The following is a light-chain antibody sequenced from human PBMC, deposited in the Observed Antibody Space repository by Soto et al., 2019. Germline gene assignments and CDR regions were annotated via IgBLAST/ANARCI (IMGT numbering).Light chain of an antibody. CDR3: SSYTSSSTGV. CDR2: DVS. J-gene: IGLJ1*01. V-gene: IGLV2-14*01. Sequence: SVLTQPASLSGSPGQSITISCTGTRSDVGGYNYVSWYQQHPGKAPKLMIYDVSNRPSGVSNRFSGSKSGNTASLTISGLQAEDEADYYCSSYTSSSTGVFGTGTKVTVL. CDR1: RSDVGGYNY.